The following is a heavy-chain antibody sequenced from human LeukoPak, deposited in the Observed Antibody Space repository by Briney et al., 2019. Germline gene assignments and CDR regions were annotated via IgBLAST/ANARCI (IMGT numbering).Heavy chain of an antibody. J-gene: IGHJ4*02. D-gene: IGHD3-22*01. V-gene: IGHV1-69*05. CDR1: GGTFSSYA. Sequence: SVKVSCKASGGTFSSYAISWVRQAPGQGLEWVGRIIPIFGTANYAQKFQGRVTITTDESTSTAYMELSSLRSEDTAVYYCARASDYYDSSGQFDYWGQGTLVTVSS. CDR2: IIPIFGTA. CDR3: ARASDYYDSSGQFDY.